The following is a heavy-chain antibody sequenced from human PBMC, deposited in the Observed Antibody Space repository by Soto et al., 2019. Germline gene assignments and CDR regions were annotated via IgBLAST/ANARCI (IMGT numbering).Heavy chain of an antibody. CDR1: GGTFSSYA. J-gene: IGHJ5*02. Sequence: QVQLVQSGAEVKKPGSSVKVSCKASGGTFSSYAISWVRQAPGQGLEWMGGIIPIFGTANYAQKFQGRVTSTAEESTTTAYMELSSLGAEDTAVYYCAGAPSGLGQWLVGFGRWGQGTLVTVSS. CDR2: IIPIFGTA. CDR3: AGAPSGLGQWLVGFGR. D-gene: IGHD6-19*01. V-gene: IGHV1-69*01.